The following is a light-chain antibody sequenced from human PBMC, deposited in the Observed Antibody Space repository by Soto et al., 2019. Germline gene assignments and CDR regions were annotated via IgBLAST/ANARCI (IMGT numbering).Light chain of an antibody. CDR3: SSYATGFKGA. J-gene: IGLJ1*01. CDR1: SSDVGGYNY. Sequence: QSVLTQPPSASGSPGQSITISCTGTSSDVGGYNYVSWYQQHPGKAPKVIIYEVNKRPSGVPDRFSGSKSGNTASLTVSGLQAEDEADYYCSSYATGFKGAFGTGTKLTVL. CDR2: EVN. V-gene: IGLV2-8*01.